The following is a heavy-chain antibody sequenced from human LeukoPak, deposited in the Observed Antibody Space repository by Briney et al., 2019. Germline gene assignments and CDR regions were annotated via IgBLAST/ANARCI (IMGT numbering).Heavy chain of an antibody. CDR3: ARDEYSSGGYENYYYYMDV. D-gene: IGHD6-19*01. Sequence: GASVEVSCKASGYTFTSYGISWVRQAPGQGLEWMGWISVYNGNTNYAQKLQGRVTMTTDTSTSTAYMELRSLRTDDTAVFYCARDEYSSGGYENYYYYMDVWGKGTTVTVSS. CDR2: ISVYNGNT. CDR1: GYTFTSYG. V-gene: IGHV1-18*01. J-gene: IGHJ6*03.